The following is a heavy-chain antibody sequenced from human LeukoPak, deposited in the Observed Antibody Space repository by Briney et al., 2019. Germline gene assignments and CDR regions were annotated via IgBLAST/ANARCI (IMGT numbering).Heavy chain of an antibody. CDR1: GYSISSGYY. J-gene: IGHJ3*02. CDR2: IYHSGST. D-gene: IGHD3-22*01. CDR3: ARRRAHYYDSSGYYSRPQKTFDI. V-gene: IGHV4-38-2*02. Sequence: SETLSLTCSVSGYSISSGYYWGWIRQPPGKGLEWIGSIYHSGSTDYNPSLKSRVTISVDTSKNQFSLKVNSVTAADTAIYYCARRRAHYYDSSGYYSRPQKTFDIWGQGIMVTVSS.